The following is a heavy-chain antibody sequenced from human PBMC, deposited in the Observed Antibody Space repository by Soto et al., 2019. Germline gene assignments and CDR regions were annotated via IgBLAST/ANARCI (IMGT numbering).Heavy chain of an antibody. CDR1: GGTFSSYT. CDR3: ARDGRGYDDEMGVGY. Sequence: QVQLVQSGAEVKKPGSSVKVSCKASGGTFSSYTISWVRQAPGQGLEWMGRIIPILGIANYAQKFQGRVTIXADXSXNTAYMELSRLSSEDTAVYYCARDGRGYDDEMGVGYGGQGTLVTVSS. CDR2: IIPILGIA. V-gene: IGHV1-69*08. D-gene: IGHD5-12*01. J-gene: IGHJ4*02.